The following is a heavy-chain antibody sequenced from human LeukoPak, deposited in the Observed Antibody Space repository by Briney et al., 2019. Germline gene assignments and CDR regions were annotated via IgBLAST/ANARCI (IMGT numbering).Heavy chain of an antibody. CDR3: ARDRVWTVLY. J-gene: IGHJ4*02. Sequence: GGSLRLSCSASGFTFSSYSMSWVRQAPGKGLGWVANINQDGSEKYYVDSVKGRFTISRDNAKNSLYLQMNSLRADDTAVYYCARDRVWTVLYWGQGTLVTVSS. D-gene: IGHD6-13*01. V-gene: IGHV3-7*01. CDR1: GFTFSSYS. CDR2: INQDGSEK.